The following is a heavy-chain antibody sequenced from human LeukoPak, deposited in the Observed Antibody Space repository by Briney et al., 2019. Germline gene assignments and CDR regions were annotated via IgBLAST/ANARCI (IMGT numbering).Heavy chain of an antibody. V-gene: IGHV3-74*01. CDR2: ISTDGSVT. J-gene: IGHJ4*02. CDR3: ARIGGSGSFSGNYFDH. CDR1: GFTFSTYW. Sequence: PGGSLRLSCAASGFTFSTYWMHWVRRAPGKGLVWVSRISTDGSVTSYADSVKGRFTISRDNAKNTMYLQMNSLRAEDTAVYYCARIGGSGSFSGNYFDHWGQGTPGTVSS. D-gene: IGHD3-10*01.